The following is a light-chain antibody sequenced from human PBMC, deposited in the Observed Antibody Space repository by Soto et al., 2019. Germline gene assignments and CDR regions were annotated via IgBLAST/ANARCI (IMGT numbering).Light chain of an antibody. V-gene: IGKV4-1*01. CDR1: QSVLHSSNNKNY. J-gene: IGKJ3*01. CDR3: QQYYSTPIT. CDR2: WAS. Sequence: DIVMTQSPDSLAVSLGERATINCKSSQSVLHSSNNKNYLAWYQQKPGQPPKLLIYWASTRESGVPDRFSGSGSGTDFTLAISRLRAEDVAVYYCQQYYSTPITFGPGTKVDIK.